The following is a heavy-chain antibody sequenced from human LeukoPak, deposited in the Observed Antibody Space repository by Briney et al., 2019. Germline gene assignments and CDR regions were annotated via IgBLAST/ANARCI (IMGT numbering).Heavy chain of an antibody. D-gene: IGHD6-19*01. CDR1: GFTFSSYS. V-gene: IGHV3-48*04. Sequence: GGSLRLSCAASGFTFSSYSMNWVRQAPGKGLEWVSYISSSGSTIDYADSVKGRFTISRDNAKNSLFLQMNSLRAEDTAVYYCARAVAGTHWFDPWGQGTLVTVSS. CDR3: ARAVAGTHWFDP. CDR2: ISSSGSTI. J-gene: IGHJ5*02.